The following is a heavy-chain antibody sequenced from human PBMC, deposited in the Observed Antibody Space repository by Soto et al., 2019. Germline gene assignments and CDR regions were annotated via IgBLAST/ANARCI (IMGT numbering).Heavy chain of an antibody. V-gene: IGHV1-18*01. CDR2: ISAYNGNT. D-gene: IGHD5-12*01. CDR1: GYTFTSYG. Sequence: QVQLVQSGAEVKKPGASVKVSCKASGYTFTSYGISWVRQAPGQGLEWMGWISAYNGNTNYAQRLQGRVTMTTDTSTSTLYMALRSLRSDDTAVYYCARDVRGHSYHYGMDVWGQGTTVTVSS. J-gene: IGHJ6*02. CDR3: ARDVRGHSYHYGMDV.